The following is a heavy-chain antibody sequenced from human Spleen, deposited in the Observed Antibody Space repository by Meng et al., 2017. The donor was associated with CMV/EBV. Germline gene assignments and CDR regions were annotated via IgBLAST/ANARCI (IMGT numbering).Heavy chain of an antibody. J-gene: IGHJ6*02. CDR1: GYSISSGYY. CDR2: IYYSGTT. V-gene: IGHV4-61*01. D-gene: IGHD2-2*01. Sequence: GSLRLSCTVSGYSISSGYYWSWIRQLPGKGLEWIGHIYYSGTTNYNPSLKSRVTISVDTSKNQFSLKLRSVTAADTAVYYCAKDWDCTSTSCYLDYGMDVWGHGTTVTVSS. CDR3: AKDWDCTSTSCYLDYGMDV.